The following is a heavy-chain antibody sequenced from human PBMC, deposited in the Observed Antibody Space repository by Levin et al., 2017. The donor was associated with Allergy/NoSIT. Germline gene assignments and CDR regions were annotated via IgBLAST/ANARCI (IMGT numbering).Heavy chain of an antibody. D-gene: IGHD6-13*01. CDR1: GYTFTGYY. V-gene: IGHV1-2*06. J-gene: IGHJ5*02. CDR2: INPNSGGT. Sequence: ASVKVSCKASGYTFTGYYMHWVRQAPGQGLEWMGRINPNSGGTNYAQKFQGRVTMTRDTSISTAYMELSRLRSDDTAVYYCARDQSMAAAGENWFDPWGQGTLVTVSS. CDR3: ARDQSMAAAGENWFDP.